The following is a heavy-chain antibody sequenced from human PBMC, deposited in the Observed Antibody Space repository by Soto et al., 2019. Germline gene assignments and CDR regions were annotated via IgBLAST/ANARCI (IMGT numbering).Heavy chain of an antibody. CDR2: INAGKGNT. D-gene: IGHD5-12*01. Sequence: QVQLVQSGAEVKKPGASVKVSCKASGYIFTTYAMHWVRQAPGQRLEWVGWINAGKGNTKYSQKFQGRVTITRDTSARTAYIELSSLRTEDTAVYYCASGFSGYDWWGQGTLVTVSS. J-gene: IGHJ4*02. CDR3: ASGFSGYDW. CDR1: GYIFTTYA. V-gene: IGHV1-3*01.